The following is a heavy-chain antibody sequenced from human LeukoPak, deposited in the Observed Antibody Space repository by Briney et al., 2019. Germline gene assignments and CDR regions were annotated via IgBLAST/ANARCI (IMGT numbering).Heavy chain of an antibody. CDR3: ARESGTYDRNSDY. V-gene: IGHV4-31*03. CDR2: IYYSGST. CDR1: GVSISSGDYY. D-gene: IGHD3-22*01. J-gene: IGHJ4*02. Sequence: SETLSLTCTASGVSISSGDYYWSWIRQPPGKGLEWIGYIYYSGSTYYNPSLESRVTISVDTSKNQFSLNLTSVTAADTAVYYCARESGTYDRNSDYWGQGTLVTVSS.